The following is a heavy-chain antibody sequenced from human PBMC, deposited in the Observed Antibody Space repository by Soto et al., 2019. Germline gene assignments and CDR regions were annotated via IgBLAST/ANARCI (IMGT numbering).Heavy chain of an antibody. CDR3: ARRRYCSSTSCYKETHWFDP. J-gene: IGHJ5*02. Sequence: QLQLQESGSGLVKPSQTLSLTCAVSGGSISSGGYSWSWIRQPPGKGLEGVGYIYHSGSTYYNPSLKSRVTISVDRSKNPFSLKLSPVPAADTAVYYCARRRYCSSTSCYKETHWFDPWGQGTLVTVSS. CDR1: GGSISSGGYS. D-gene: IGHD2-2*02. V-gene: IGHV4-30-2*01. CDR2: IYHSGST.